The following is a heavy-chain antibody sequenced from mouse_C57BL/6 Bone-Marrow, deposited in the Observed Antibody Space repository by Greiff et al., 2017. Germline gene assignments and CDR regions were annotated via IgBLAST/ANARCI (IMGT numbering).Heavy chain of an antibody. CDR3: ARSGLIHWYFDG. CDR1: GYTFTSYW. D-gene: IGHD2-3*01. CDR2: IDPSDSYT. Sequence: QVQLQQPGAELVMPGASVKLSCKASGYTFTSYWMHWVKQRPGQGLEWIGEIDPSDSYTNYNQKFKGKATLTVDKSSSTAYMQLSSLTSEDSAVYYCARSGLIHWYFDGWGTGTTVTVSS. V-gene: IGHV1-69*01. J-gene: IGHJ1*03.